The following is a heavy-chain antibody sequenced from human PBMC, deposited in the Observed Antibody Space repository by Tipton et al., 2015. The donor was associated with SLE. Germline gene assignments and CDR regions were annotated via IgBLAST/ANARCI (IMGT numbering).Heavy chain of an antibody. Sequence: LSLTCGVSGDSISSSNWWTWVRQPPGKGLEWIGEIYHTGITNYNSSLSSRVTILVDKSKNQFSLSLSSVTAADTAVYYCARVSGRDYGDYEGLDYWGPGTLVTVSS. CDR2: IYHTGIT. D-gene: IGHD4-17*01. J-gene: IGHJ4*02. V-gene: IGHV4-4*02. CDR3: ARVSGRDYGDYEGLDY. CDR1: GDSISSSNW.